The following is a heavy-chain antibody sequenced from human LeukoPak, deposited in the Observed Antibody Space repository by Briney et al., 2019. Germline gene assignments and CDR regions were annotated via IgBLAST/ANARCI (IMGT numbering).Heavy chain of an antibody. CDR1: GFTFSSYS. Sequence: GGSLRLSCTASGFTFSSYSLNWVRQAPGKGLEWVSSVSTGSNYIYYADSVKGRFTISRDNDKNSLYLQMNSLRAEDTAVYYCAKDHGSSWFYFDYWGQGTLVTDSS. J-gene: IGHJ4*02. CDR3: AKDHGSSWFYFDY. CDR2: VSTGSNYI. D-gene: IGHD6-13*01. V-gene: IGHV3-21*01.